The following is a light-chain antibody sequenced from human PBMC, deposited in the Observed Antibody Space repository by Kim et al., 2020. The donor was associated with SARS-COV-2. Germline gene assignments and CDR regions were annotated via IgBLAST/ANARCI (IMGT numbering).Light chain of an antibody. V-gene: IGKV1-5*03. CDR2: QAS. CDR1: QIVETF. CDR3: QHYIRFPYT. Sequence: SVGDRVTITCRASQIVETFLAWYQQKPGKAPDLLIYQASSLQIGVPSRFSGSGSGTEFTLTINSLQPDDFATYYCQHYIRFPYTFGQGTKVDIK. J-gene: IGKJ2*01.